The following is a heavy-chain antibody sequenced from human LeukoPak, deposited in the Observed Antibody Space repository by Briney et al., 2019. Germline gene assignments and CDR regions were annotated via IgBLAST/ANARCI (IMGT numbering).Heavy chain of an antibody. D-gene: IGHD5-18*01. Sequence: PSETLSLTCAVYGWSFSGYYWSWMRQPPGKGLEWIGESNHSGSTNYNPSLKSRVTISGDTSKNQFSLKLSSVTAADTAVYFYARVAYRYVINDWSRTGLGAYPTKYYYHMDVWGKGTTVTVSS. V-gene: IGHV4-34*01. J-gene: IGHJ6*03. CDR2: SNHSGST. CDR3: ARVAYRYVINDWSRTGLGAYPTKYYYHMDV. CDR1: GWSFSGYY.